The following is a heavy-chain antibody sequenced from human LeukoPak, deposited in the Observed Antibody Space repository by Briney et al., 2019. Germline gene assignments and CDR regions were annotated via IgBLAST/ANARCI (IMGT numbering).Heavy chain of an antibody. J-gene: IGHJ3*02. CDR1: GFTFSSYA. V-gene: IGHV3-23*01. CDR3: AKECYGSGSYSPAFDI. CDR2: ISGSGGST. Sequence: PGGSLRLSCAASGFTFSSYAMSWVRQAPGKGLEWVSAISGSGGSTYYADSVKGRFTISRDNSKNTLYLQMNSLRAEDTAVYYCAKECYGSGSYSPAFDIWGQGTMVTVSS. D-gene: IGHD3-10*01.